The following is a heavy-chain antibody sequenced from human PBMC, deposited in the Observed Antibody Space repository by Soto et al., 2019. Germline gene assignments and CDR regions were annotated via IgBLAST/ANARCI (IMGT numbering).Heavy chain of an antibody. D-gene: IGHD3-10*01. J-gene: IGHJ6*02. V-gene: IGHV3-33*01. CDR1: GFTFSNYG. Sequence: QVQLVESGGGVVQPGRSLRLSCAASGFTFSNYGMHWVRQAPGKGLEWVAVILNDGSNRYHADSVKDRFTISRDNSKTTLYLQMNSLRSVDTAVYYWARDDEYSGNGMDVWGQGTTVTVS. CDR3: ARDDEYSGNGMDV. CDR2: ILNDGSNR.